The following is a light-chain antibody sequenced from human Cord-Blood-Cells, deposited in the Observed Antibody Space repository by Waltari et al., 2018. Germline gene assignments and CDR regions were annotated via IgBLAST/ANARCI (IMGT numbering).Light chain of an antibody. J-gene: IGKJ4*01. Sequence: IVMTQSPDPLAVSLGERAPINCKSSQSVLYSSNNRNYLAWYQQKPGQPPKLLIYWASTRDSGVPDRFSGSGSGTDFTLTISRLQAEDVAVYYCQQYYSTPLTFGGGTKVEIK. V-gene: IGKV4-1*01. CDR1: QSVLYSSNNRNY. CDR3: QQYYSTPLT. CDR2: WAS.